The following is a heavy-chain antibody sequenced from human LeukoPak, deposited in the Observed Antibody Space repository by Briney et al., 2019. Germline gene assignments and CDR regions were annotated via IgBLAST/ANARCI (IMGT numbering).Heavy chain of an antibody. V-gene: IGHV3-21*01. CDR1: GFTFSSYS. CDR3: ARARATVVTRDAFDI. CDR2: ISSSSSYI. Sequence: GGSLRLSCAASGFTFSSYSMNWVRQAPGKGLEWVSSISSSSSYIYYADSVKGRFTISRDNAKNSLYLQMNSLRAEDTAVYYCARARATVVTRDAFDIWGQGTMVTVSS. J-gene: IGHJ3*02. D-gene: IGHD4-23*01.